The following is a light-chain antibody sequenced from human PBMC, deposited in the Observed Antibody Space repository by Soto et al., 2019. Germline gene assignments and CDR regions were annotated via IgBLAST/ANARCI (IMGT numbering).Light chain of an antibody. CDR3: SSYTSSSTLVV. J-gene: IGLJ2*01. V-gene: IGLV2-14*01. CDR2: EVS. Sequence: QSALTQPASVSGSPGQSITISCTGTSSDVGGYNYVSWYQQHPGKAPKLMIYEVSNRPSGVSNRFSGCKSGNTASLTISGLQAEDEADYYCSSYTSSSTLVVFGGGTKLTVL. CDR1: SSDVGGYNY.